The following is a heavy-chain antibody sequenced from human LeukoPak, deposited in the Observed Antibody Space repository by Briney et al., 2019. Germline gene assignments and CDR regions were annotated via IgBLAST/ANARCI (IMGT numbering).Heavy chain of an antibody. D-gene: IGHD3-22*01. Sequence: GGSLRLSCAASGFTFSSYDMHWVRQATGKGLEWVSAIGTAGDTYYPGSVKGRFTISRENAKNSLYLQMNSLRAGDTAVYCCARAFPLYYYDSSGYYYEKSYYFDYWGQGTLVTVSS. CDR3: ARAFPLYYYDSSGYYYEKSYYFDY. CDR2: IGTAGDT. CDR1: GFTFSSYD. J-gene: IGHJ4*02. V-gene: IGHV3-13*01.